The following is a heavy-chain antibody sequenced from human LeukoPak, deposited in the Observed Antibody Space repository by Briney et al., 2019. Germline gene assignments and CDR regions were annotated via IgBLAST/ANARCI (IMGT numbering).Heavy chain of an antibody. V-gene: IGHV3-53*01. J-gene: IGHJ4*02. CDR2: LYSAGAT. CDR1: GFTVSSNY. CDR3: ASGGTGARKFYSDPFHH. Sequence: GGSLRVSCAASGFTVSSNYMSWVRQAPGKGLEWVSILYSAGATYYADSVKGRFTISRDNSKNTLYLQMNSLRVEDTAVYYCASGGTGARKFYSDPFHHWGQGTLVTVSS. D-gene: IGHD2-15*01.